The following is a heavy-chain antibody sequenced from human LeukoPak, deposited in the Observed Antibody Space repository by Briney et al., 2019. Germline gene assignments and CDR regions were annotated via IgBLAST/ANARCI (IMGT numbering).Heavy chain of an antibody. D-gene: IGHD3-9*01. Sequence: PSGTLSLTCAVSGGSISSSNWWSWVRQPPGKGLEWIGEIYHSGSTNYNPSLKSRVTISVDKSKNQFSLKLSSVTAADTAVYYCARDGAGGLRYFDWLSRPLDYWGQGTLVTVSS. CDR2: IYHSGST. CDR3: ARDGAGGLRYFDWLSRPLDY. J-gene: IGHJ4*02. V-gene: IGHV4-4*02. CDR1: GGSISSSNW.